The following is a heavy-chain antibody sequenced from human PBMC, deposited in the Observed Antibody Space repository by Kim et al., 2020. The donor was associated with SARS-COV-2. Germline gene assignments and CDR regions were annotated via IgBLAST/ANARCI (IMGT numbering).Heavy chain of an antibody. V-gene: IGHV7-4-1*02. Sequence: ASVKVSCKASGYTFTSYAMNWVRQAPGQGLEWMGWINTNTGNPTYAQGFTGRFVFSLDTSVSTAYLQISSLKAEDTAVYYCARLPYSSSWYPSYLWGQGTLVTVSS. CDR2: INTNTGNP. J-gene: IGHJ4*02. CDR1: GYTFTSYA. D-gene: IGHD6-13*01. CDR3: ARLPYSSSWYPSYL.